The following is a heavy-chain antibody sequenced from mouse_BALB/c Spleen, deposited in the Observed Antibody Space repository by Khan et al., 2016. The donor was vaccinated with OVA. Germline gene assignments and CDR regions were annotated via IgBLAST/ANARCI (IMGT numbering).Heavy chain of an antibody. J-gene: IGHJ3*01. CDR2: LNPNNGDA. CDR1: GYTFTDYN. Sequence: VRLQQSGPELVKPGASVKIPCKASGYTFTDYNMDWVKQSHGKSLEWIGDLNPNNGDAIYNQKFEGKATLTVDKSSSTAYMDLRSLTSEDTAVYFCARGGYGSPFAYWGQGTLVTVSA. CDR3: ARGGYGSPFAY. D-gene: IGHD1-1*01. V-gene: IGHV1-18*01.